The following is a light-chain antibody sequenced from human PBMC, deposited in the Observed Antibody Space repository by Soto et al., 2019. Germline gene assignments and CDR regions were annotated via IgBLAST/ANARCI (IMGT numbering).Light chain of an antibody. CDR1: QSISDW. V-gene: IGKV1-5*03. Sequence: DIQMTQSPSTLSASVGDRVTITCRASQSISDWLAWYRQKPGKAPKLLIYKASSLQSGVPSRFSGSGSGTEFTLTISSLQPDDSATYYCQQYNSYWTFGQGTKVDIK. CDR3: QQYNSYWT. CDR2: KAS. J-gene: IGKJ1*01.